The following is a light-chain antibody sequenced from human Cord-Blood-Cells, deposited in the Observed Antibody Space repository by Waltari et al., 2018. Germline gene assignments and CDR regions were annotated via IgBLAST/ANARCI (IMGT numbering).Light chain of an antibody. CDR2: AAS. CDR1: QGISSC. J-gene: IGKJ3*01. V-gene: IGKV1-12*01. CDR3: QQANSFPFT. Sequence: DIQMTQSPSSVSASVGDRVTITCRASQGISSCLAWYQQKPGKAPKLLIYAASSLQIGVPSRFSGSGSGTDFTLTISSLQPEYFATYYCQQANSFPFTFGPGTKVDIK.